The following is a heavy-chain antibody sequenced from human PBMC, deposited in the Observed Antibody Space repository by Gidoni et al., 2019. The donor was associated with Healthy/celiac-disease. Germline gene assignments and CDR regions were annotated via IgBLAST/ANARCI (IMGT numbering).Heavy chain of an antibody. CDR1: GFTFSSYG. Sequence: QVQLVESGGGVVQPGRALRLSCAASGFTFSSYGVHWVRQAPGKGLEWVAVISYDGSNKYYADSVKGRFTISRDNSKNTLYLQMNSLRAEDTAVYYCAKADSSSWPTYYYYYYYMDVWGKGTTVTVSS. J-gene: IGHJ6*03. CDR3: AKADSSSWPTYYYYYYYMDV. V-gene: IGHV3-30*18. CDR2: ISYDGSNK. D-gene: IGHD6-13*01.